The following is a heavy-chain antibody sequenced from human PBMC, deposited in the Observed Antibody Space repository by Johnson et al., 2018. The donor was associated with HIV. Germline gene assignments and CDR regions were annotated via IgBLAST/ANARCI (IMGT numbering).Heavy chain of an antibody. V-gene: IGHV3-48*04. D-gene: IGHD6-13*01. CDR3: ARDDLGNPFSSYDAFDI. J-gene: IGHJ3*02. CDR1: GFTFSSYA. Sequence: VQLVESGGGLVQPGGSLRLSCAASGFTFSSYAMHWVRQAPGKGLEWVSYISSSGTTIYYADSVKGRFTISRDNAMKSLYLQINSLRAEDTAVYYCARDDLGNPFSSYDAFDIWGQGTMVTVSS. CDR2: ISSSGTTI.